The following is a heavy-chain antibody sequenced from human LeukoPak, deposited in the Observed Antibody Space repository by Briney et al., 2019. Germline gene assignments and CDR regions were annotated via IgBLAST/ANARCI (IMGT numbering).Heavy chain of an antibody. V-gene: IGHV4-39*01. Sequence: SETLSLTCAVYGGSFSSYYWGWIRQPPGKGLEWIGSMYYSGSTYYNPSLKSRVTISVDTSKNQFSLKLSSVTAADTALYYCARHSSLRTFDYWGQGTLVTVSS. J-gene: IGHJ4*02. CDR2: MYYSGST. D-gene: IGHD1-1*01. CDR1: GGSFSSYY. CDR3: ARHSSLRTFDY.